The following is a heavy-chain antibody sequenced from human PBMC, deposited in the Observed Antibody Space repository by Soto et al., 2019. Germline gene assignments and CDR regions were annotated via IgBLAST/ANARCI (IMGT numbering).Heavy chain of an antibody. D-gene: IGHD3-3*01. CDR1: GGSVGTGDYA. CDR3: AGERYRFWRGPFDL. Sequence: QVQLQESGPGLVKPSQTLSLTCTVSGGSVGTGDYAWTWIRQAPGKDLGWLAYDYYTGNNYQNPYLKGRASISVDTSKNQFSLGLRSVTAADTAVYYCAGERYRFWRGPFDLWGRGTLVTVSS. CDR2: DYYTGNN. V-gene: IGHV4-30-4*01. J-gene: IGHJ2*01.